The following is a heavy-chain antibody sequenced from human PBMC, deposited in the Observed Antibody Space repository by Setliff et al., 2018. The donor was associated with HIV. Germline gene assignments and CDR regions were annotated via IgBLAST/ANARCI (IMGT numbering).Heavy chain of an antibody. Sequence: SETLSLTCAVYGGSFSGYYWSWIRQPPGEGLEWIGEINDSGSTNNNPSLKSRVAMSVDTSKNQFSLKLSSVTAADTAVYYCARDLRGDSVPATAAKSFDIWGQGTLVTVSS. D-gene: IGHD2-21*02. V-gene: IGHV4-34*01. CDR1: GGSFSGYY. CDR3: ARDLRGDSVPATAAKSFDI. J-gene: IGHJ3*02. CDR2: INDSGST.